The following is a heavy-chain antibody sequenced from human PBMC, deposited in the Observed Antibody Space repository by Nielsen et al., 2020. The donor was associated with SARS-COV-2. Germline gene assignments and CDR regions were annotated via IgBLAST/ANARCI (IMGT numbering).Heavy chain of an antibody. CDR1: GFMVSDSY. CDR2: ISGSGSYT. Sequence: GGSLRLSCAASGFMVSDSYMSWIRQAPGKGLEWVSYISGSGSYTNYADSLKGRLTISRDNAKNSLYLQMDSLRADDTAFYYCARSGHCNGGICYFTEYFQDWGQGTLVTVSS. D-gene: IGHD2-15*01. J-gene: IGHJ1*01. CDR3: ARSGHCNGGICYFTEYFQD. V-gene: IGHV3-11*03.